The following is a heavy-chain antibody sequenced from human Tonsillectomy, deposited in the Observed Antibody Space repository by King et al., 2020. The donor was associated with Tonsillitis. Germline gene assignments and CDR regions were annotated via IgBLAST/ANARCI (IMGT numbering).Heavy chain of an antibody. D-gene: IGHD2-21*02. CDR1: GFTVSTNY. J-gene: IGHJ6*02. V-gene: IGHV3-66*01. Sequence: VQLVESGGSLVQPGGSLRLSCAASGFTVSTNYMSWVRQAPGRGLEWVSVIYSGGSTDYADSVKGRFTISRDNSKNTLYLQMSSLRVEDTAVYYVARDGDGDCRACLDVWGQGTTVTVSS. CDR2: IYSGGST. CDR3: ARDGDGDCRACLDV.